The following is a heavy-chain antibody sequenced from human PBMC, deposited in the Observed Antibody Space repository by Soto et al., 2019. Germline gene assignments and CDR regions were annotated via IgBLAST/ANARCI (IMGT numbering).Heavy chain of an antibody. Sequence: GASVKVSCKASGYTFTSYGISWVRQAPGQGLEWMGWISAYNGNTNYAQKLQGRVTMTTDTSTSTAYMKLRSLRSDDTAVYYCARDRERFLEWLIYGMDVWGQGTTVTVSS. J-gene: IGHJ6*02. V-gene: IGHV1-18*01. CDR2: ISAYNGNT. CDR1: GYTFTSYG. D-gene: IGHD3-3*01. CDR3: ARDRERFLEWLIYGMDV.